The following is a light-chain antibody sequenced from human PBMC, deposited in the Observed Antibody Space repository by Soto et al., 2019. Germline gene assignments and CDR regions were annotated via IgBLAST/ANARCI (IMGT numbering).Light chain of an antibody. Sequence: QSVLNQPASVSGSPGQSITISCTGTSSDVGGYNYVSWYQQHPVKAPKLIIYDVSSRPSGVSTRFSGSKSGNTASLTISGLQAEDEADYYCNSYTSSSTQYVFGTGTKVTVL. J-gene: IGLJ1*01. CDR3: NSYTSSSTQYV. V-gene: IGLV2-14*01. CDR1: SSDVGGYNY. CDR2: DVS.